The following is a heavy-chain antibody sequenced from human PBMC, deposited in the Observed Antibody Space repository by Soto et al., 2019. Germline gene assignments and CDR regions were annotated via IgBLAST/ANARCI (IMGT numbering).Heavy chain of an antibody. Sequence: GASVKVSCKASGGTFSSYAISWVRQAPGQGLEWMGGIIPIFGTANYAQKFQGRVTITADESTSTAYMELSSLRSEDTAVYYCARSIGSGGYYVWFDPWGQGTLVTVSS. J-gene: IGHJ5*02. V-gene: IGHV1-69*13. CDR2: IIPIFGTA. D-gene: IGHD3-22*01. CDR1: GGTFSSYA. CDR3: ARSIGSGGYYVWFDP.